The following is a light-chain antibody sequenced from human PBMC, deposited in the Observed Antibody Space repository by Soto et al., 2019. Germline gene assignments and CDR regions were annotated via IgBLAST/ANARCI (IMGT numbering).Light chain of an antibody. CDR3: SSYTSSIL. V-gene: IGLV2-14*01. J-gene: IGLJ2*01. Sequence: QSALTQPASVSGSPXXXITISCTXXXSDVGGYNYVSWYQQHPGKAPKLMIYDVSNRPSGVSNRFSGSKSGNTASLTISGLQAEDEADYYCSSYTSSILFGGGTKVTVL. CDR2: DVS. CDR1: XSDVGGYNY.